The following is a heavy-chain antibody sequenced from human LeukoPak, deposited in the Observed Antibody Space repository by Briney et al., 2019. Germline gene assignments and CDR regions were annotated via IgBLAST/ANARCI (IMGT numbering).Heavy chain of an antibody. V-gene: IGHV3-11*01. CDR1: GFTFSDYY. CDR3: ARDPHYYDSSGYPYGMDV. Sequence: GGSLRLSCAASGFTFSDYYMSWIRQAPGKGPEWVSYISSSGSTIYYADSVKGRFTISRDNAKNSLYLQMNSLRAEDTAVYYCARDPHYYDSSGYPYGMDVWGQGTTVTVSS. D-gene: IGHD3-22*01. CDR2: ISSSGSTI. J-gene: IGHJ6*02.